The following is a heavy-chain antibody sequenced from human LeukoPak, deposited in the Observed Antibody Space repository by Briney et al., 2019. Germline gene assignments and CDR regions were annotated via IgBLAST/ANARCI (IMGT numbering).Heavy chain of an antibody. V-gene: IGHV1-2*02. CDR1: GYTFTGYY. J-gene: IGHJ5*02. Sequence: ASVKVSCKASGYTFTGYYMHWVRQAPGQGLEWMGWINPNSGGTNYAQKFQGRVTITADESTSTAYMELSSLRSEDTAVYYCARVLGVVDPSVGWFDPWGQGTLVTVSS. CDR2: INPNSGGT. D-gene: IGHD3-22*01. CDR3: ARVLGVVDPSVGWFDP.